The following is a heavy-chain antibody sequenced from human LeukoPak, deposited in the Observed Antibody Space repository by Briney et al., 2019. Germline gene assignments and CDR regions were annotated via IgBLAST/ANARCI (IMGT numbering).Heavy chain of an antibody. J-gene: IGHJ4*02. V-gene: IGHV3-7*01. D-gene: IGHD5-12*01. Sequence: GGSLRLSCVAPGFTFSDYWMSWVRQAPGRGLEWVANIETDGDQKNYVDSVKGRFAISRDNARNSLYLQMNSLRDEDPAVYYCARDIPSGFYTPDYWGRGTLVTVSS. CDR1: GFTFSDYW. CDR2: IETDGDQK. CDR3: ARDIPSGFYTPDY.